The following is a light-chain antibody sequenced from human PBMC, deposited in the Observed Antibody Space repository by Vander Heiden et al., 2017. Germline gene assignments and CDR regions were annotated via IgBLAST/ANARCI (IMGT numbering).Light chain of an antibody. CDR3: QQDNSYSWT. V-gene: IGKV1-5*03. CDR2: KAS. Sequence: DIQITQSPSALSASVGDRVPFTCRASQSISSWLAWYQQKPGKAPKLLIYKASSLESGVPSRFSGSGSVREFTLTISSLQPDDFATYYCQQDNSYSWTFGQGTKVEIK. CDR1: QSISSW. J-gene: IGKJ1*01.